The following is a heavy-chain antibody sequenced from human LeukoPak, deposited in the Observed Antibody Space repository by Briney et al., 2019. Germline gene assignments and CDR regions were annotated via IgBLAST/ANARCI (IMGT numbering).Heavy chain of an antibody. V-gene: IGHV4-38-2*02. CDR1: SYSISSGYY. CDR3: ARECCGGVSRYYFAY. CDR2: IYHSWNT. J-gene: IGHJ4*02. D-gene: IGHD2-21*01. Sequence: SETLSLTCTLSSYSISSGYYWGWTGPPPGKGLEWSGSIYHSWNTDYKPCGKRRVPIPVHTSKHHFFLKLRSVTAADRAVYYCARECCGGVSRYYFAYWGQGTLVSLPS.